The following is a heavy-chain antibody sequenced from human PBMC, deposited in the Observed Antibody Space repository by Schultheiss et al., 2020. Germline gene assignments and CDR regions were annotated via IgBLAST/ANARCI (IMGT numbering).Heavy chain of an antibody. Sequence: SETLSLTCAVYGGSFSGYYWSWIRQPPGKGLEWIGEINHSGSTNYNPSLKSRVTISVDTSKNQFSLKLSSVTAADTAVYYCARGRRTRPAAGHQKRNNWFDPWGQGTLVTVSS. V-gene: IGHV4-34*01. CDR1: GGSFSGYY. J-gene: IGHJ5*02. CDR3: ARGRRTRPAAGHQKRNNWFDP. CDR2: INHSGST. D-gene: IGHD6-13*01.